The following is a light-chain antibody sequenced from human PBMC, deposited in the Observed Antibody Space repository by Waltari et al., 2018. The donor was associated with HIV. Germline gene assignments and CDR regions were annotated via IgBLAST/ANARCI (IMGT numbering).Light chain of an antibody. CDR3: SLYTGTTNVL. V-gene: IGLV2-18*01. Sequence: QSALPQPPSVSGSPGQSVSISCTGSSSDVGSYNRVSWYQQPPGTAPKLIIYEVNNRPSGVPDRFSGSQSGNTASLTISGLQAEDEADYYCSLYTGTTNVLFGGGTKLTVL. J-gene: IGLJ2*01. CDR2: EVN. CDR1: SSDVGSYNR.